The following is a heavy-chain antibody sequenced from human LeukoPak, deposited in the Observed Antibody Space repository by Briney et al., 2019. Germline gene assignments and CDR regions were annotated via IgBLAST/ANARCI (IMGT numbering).Heavy chain of an antibody. Sequence: PGGSLRLSCAASGFTFSSYAMSWVRQAPGKGLEWVSAISGSGGSTYYADSVKGRFTISRDNSKNTLYPQMNSLRAEDTAVYYCAKDPVLLWFGELRSELNYGMDVWGQGTTVTVSS. CDR2: ISGSGGST. D-gene: IGHD3-10*01. J-gene: IGHJ6*02. V-gene: IGHV3-23*01. CDR1: GFTFSSYA. CDR3: AKDPVLLWFGELRSELNYGMDV.